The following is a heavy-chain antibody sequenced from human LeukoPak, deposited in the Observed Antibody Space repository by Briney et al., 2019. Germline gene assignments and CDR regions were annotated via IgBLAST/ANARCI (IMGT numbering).Heavy chain of an antibody. CDR3: ARVGGSSWYGYYYYYMDV. Sequence: ASVKVSCKASGYTFTSYDISWVRQAPGQGLEWMGWISAYNGNTNYAQKLQGRVTTTTDTSTSTAYMELRSLRSDDTAVYYCARVGGSSWYGYYYYYMDVWGKGTTVTVSS. CDR2: ISAYNGNT. CDR1: GYTFTSYD. J-gene: IGHJ6*03. D-gene: IGHD6-13*01. V-gene: IGHV1-18*01.